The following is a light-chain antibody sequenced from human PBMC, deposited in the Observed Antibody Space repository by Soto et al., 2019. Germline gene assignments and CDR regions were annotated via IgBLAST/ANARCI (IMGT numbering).Light chain of an antibody. CDR3: QQSYSTPS. CDR1: QSISSY. Sequence: DIQMTQSPSSLSASVGDRVTITCRASQSISSYLNWYQQKPGKAPKLLIYAASSLQSVVPSRFSGSGSGTDFTLTISSLQPEDFATYYCQQSYSTPSFGQGTKLEI. V-gene: IGKV1-39*01. CDR2: AAS. J-gene: IGKJ2*01.